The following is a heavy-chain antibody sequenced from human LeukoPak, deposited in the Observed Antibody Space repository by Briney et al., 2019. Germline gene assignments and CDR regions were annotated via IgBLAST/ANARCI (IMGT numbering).Heavy chain of an antibody. J-gene: IGHJ4*02. D-gene: IGHD6-13*01. Sequence: GGSLRLSCAASGFIFSTYWMSWVRQAPGKGLEWVANIKQDGSDDYYVDSVEGRFTISRDNVKNSLWLQINSLRAEDTAVYYCARVSSGSSIHFDYWGQGTLVTVSS. CDR3: ARVSSGSSIHFDY. V-gene: IGHV3-7*04. CDR1: GFIFSTYW. CDR2: IKQDGSDD.